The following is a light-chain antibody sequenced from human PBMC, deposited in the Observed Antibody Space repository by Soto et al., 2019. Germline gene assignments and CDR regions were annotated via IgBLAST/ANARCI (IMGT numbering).Light chain of an antibody. Sequence: ILMSQSPSSLSASVGDTVTITCRASQDVDKWLAWYQQKPGKAPKLLIYKSSTLIGGVPSRFSAVGSGTDYSLIISGLQPEDVATYYCQQYSSYGTFGQGTMVEIK. CDR3: QQYSSYGT. CDR2: KSS. CDR1: QDVDKW. J-gene: IGKJ1*01. V-gene: IGKV1-5*03.